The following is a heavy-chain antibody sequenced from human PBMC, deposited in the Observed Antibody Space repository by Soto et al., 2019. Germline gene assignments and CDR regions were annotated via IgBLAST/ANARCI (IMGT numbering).Heavy chain of an antibody. CDR2: IYYSGST. V-gene: IGHV4-61*01. Sequence: QVQLQESGPGLVKPSETLSLTCTVSGGSVSSGSYYWSWIRQPPGKGLEWIGYIYYSGSTNYNPSLKSRVTISVDTSKNQFSLKLSSVTAADTAVYYCARGGITMVRGVFDYWGQGTLVTVSS. CDR1: GGSVSSGSYY. CDR3: ARGGITMVRGVFDY. J-gene: IGHJ4*02. D-gene: IGHD3-10*01.